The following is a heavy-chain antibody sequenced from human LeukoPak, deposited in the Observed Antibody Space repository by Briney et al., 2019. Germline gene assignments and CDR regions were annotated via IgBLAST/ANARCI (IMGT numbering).Heavy chain of an antibody. J-gene: IGHJ4*02. CDR3: AREGRSGGYFDY. CDR1: GGSISSYY. D-gene: IGHD3-10*01. V-gene: IGHV4-59*01. CDR2: IYYSGST. Sequence: TSETLSLTCTVSGGSISSYYWSGIRQPPGKGLEWIGYIYYSGSTNYNPSLKSRVTISVDTSKNQFSLKLSSVTAADTAMYYCAREGRSGGYFDYWGQGTLVTVSS.